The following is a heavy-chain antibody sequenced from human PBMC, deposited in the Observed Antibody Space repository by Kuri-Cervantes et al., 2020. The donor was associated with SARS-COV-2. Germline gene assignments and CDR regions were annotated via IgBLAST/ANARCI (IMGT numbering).Heavy chain of an antibody. CDR1: GFTFSSYS. CDR2: ISSSSSYI. V-gene: IGHV3-21*01. J-gene: IGHJ3*02. Sequence: LSLTCAASGFTFSSYSVNWVRQAPGKGLEWVSSISSSSSYIYYADSVKGRFTISRDNAKNSLYLQMNSLRAEDTAVYYCARDSDFWSGYYTGIVAFDIWGQGTMVTVSS. D-gene: IGHD3-3*01. CDR3: ARDSDFWSGYYTGIVAFDI.